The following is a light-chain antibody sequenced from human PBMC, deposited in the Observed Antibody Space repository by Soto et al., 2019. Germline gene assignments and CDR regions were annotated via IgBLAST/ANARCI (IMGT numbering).Light chain of an antibody. J-gene: IGKJ5*01. CDR3: QRYGSSPLIT. Sequence: DIQMTQSPSSLSAAVGDRVTITCRASQSISSYLNWYQQKPGKAPNLLIYGASTLQSGVPSRFSGSGSGTDFTITISRLEPEDFAVYFCQRYGSSPLITFGQATRLE. CDR1: QSISSY. V-gene: IGKV1-39*02. CDR2: GAS.